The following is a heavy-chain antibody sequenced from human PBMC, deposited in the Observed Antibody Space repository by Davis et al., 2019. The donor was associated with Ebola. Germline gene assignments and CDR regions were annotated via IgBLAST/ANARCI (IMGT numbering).Heavy chain of an antibody. D-gene: IGHD3-3*01. CDR3: ARDRPTFDDFWSGYFGY. CDR1: GFTFSSSW. V-gene: IGHV3-48*01. CDR2: ISSSTSII. J-gene: IGHJ4*02. Sequence: PGGSLRLSCAASGFTFSSSWMAWVRQAPEKGLEWLSYISSSTSIIYYADSVKGRFTISRDNAKNSLYLQMNSLRAEDTAVYYCARDRPTFDDFWSGYFGYWGQGTLVTVSS.